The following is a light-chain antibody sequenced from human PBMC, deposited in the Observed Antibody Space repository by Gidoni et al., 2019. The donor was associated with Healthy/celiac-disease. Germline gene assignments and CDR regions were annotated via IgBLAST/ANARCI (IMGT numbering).Light chain of an antibody. CDR1: QNINSD. CDR3: QQYNSWPPIT. Sequence: EIVMTQSPATLSLSPGERVTLSCRASQNINSDLAWYQQKPGQAPRLLIYGASTRATDIPARYSGSGSGTDFTLTIGSLQSEDFAVYYCQQYNSWPPITFGQXTRLEIK. CDR2: GAS. J-gene: IGKJ5*01. V-gene: IGKV3-15*01.